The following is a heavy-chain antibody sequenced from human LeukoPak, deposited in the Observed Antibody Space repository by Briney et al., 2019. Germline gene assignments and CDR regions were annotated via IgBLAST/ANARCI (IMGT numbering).Heavy chain of an antibody. CDR2: IYYSGST. V-gene: IGHV4-31*03. J-gene: IGHJ4*02. Sequence: SQTLSLTCTVSGGSISSGGYYWSWIRQHPGKGLEWIGYIYYSGSTYYNPSLKSRVTISVDTSKNQFSLKLSSVTAADTAVYYCARVCTRGYSSSHYDYWGQGTLVTVSS. CDR3: ARVCTRGYSSSHYDY. D-gene: IGHD5-18*01. CDR1: GGSISSGGYY.